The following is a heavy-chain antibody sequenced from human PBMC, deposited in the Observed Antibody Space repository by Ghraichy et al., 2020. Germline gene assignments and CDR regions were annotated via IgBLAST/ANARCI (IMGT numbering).Heavy chain of an antibody. D-gene: IGHD3-9*01. Sequence: SETLSLTCSVSGDSISSYYWSWIRQSPGKGLEWIGYINSRGTTAYNPSLRSRLTISVDTSKNQFSLHLNSVTTADTAVHYCARERKYYDELTGYYQGEHFDYWGQGTLVTVSS. CDR3: ARERKYYDELTGYYQGEHFDY. CDR1: GDSISSYY. J-gene: IGHJ4*02. V-gene: IGHV4-59*01. CDR2: INSRGTT.